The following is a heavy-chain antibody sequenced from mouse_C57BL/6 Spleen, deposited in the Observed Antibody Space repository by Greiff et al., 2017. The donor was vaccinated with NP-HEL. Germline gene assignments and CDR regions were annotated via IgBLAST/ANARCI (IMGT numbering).Heavy chain of an antibody. CDR2: ISSGSSTI. J-gene: IGHJ2*01. CDR1: GFTFSDYG. CDR3: ARTYYGILDY. Sequence: EVMLVESGGGLVKPGGSLKLSCAASGFTFSDYGMHWVRQAPEKGLEWVAYISSGSSTIYYADTVKGRFTISRDNAKNTLFLQMTSLRSEDTAMYYCARTYYGILDYWGQGTTLTVSS. D-gene: IGHD2-10*01. V-gene: IGHV5-17*01.